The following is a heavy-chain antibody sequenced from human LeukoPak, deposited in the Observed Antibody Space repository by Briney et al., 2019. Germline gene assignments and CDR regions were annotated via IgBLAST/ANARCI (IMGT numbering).Heavy chain of an antibody. V-gene: IGHV3-48*01. CDR3: VRGSTDSKNSVGH. CDR1: GFTFSSYS. Sequence: GGTLRLSCAASGFTFSSYSMNWVRQAPGKGLEWVSDISDSSSNIYYADSVKGRFTISRDNAKNSLYLQMNSLRAEDTAVYYCVRGSTDSKNSVGHWGQGTLVTVSS. D-gene: IGHD6-13*01. CDR2: ISDSSSNI. J-gene: IGHJ4*02.